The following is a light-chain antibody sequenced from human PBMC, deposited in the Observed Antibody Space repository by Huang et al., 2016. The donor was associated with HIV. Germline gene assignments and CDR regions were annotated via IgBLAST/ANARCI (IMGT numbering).Light chain of an antibody. V-gene: IGKV1-33*01. J-gene: IGKJ1*01. CDR2: DAS. CDR1: QDISNY. CDR3: QQYDNFPGT. Sequence: DIQMTQSPSSLSASVGDRVTITCQASQDISNYLNWYQQKPGKAPKLLIYDASNLETGVPSRFSGSGSGTDFTVTISSLKPEDIGTYYCQQYDNFPGTFGQGTKVEIQ.